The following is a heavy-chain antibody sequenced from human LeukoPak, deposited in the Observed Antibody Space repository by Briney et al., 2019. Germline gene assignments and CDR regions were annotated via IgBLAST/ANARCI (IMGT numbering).Heavy chain of an antibody. D-gene: IGHD4-17*01. CDR2: IYHSGST. CDR1: GGSLSSGGYS. CDR3: AREGSAGDYGALGY. V-gene: IGHV4-30-2*01. J-gene: IGHJ4*02. Sequence: SETLSLTCAVSGGSLSSGGYSWSWIRQPPGKGLEWIGYIYHSGSTYYNPSLKGRVTISVDRSKNQFSLKLSSVTAADTAVYYCAREGSAGDYGALGYWGQGTLVTVSS.